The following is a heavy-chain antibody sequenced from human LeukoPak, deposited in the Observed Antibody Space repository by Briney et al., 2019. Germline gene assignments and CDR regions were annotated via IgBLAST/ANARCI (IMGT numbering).Heavy chain of an antibody. J-gene: IGHJ4*02. CDR2: ISYDGSNK. D-gene: IGHD5-18*01. CDR1: GFTFSRWA. V-gene: IGHV3-30-3*01. CDR3: ARDGYDLDTPMVSTIFDS. Sequence: GGSLRLSCAASGFTFSRWAMHWVRQAPGKGLEWVAVISYDGSNKYYADSVKGRFTISRDNSRKTLYLQMNSLRTEDTAVYYCARDGYDLDTPMVSTIFDSWGQGTLVTVSS.